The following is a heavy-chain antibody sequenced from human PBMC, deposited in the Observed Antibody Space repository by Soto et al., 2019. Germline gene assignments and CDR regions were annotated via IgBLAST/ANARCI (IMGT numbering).Heavy chain of an antibody. CDR2: ISSSGSTI. V-gene: IGHV3-11*04. CDR3: ARELGIAARLYSPDY. CDR1: GFTFSDYY. Sequence: GGSLRLSCAASGFTFSDYYMSWIRQAPVKGLEWVSYISSSGSTIYYADSVKGRFTISRDNAKNSLYLQMNSLRAEDTAVYYCARELGIAARLYSPDYWHQGTLVTAPQ. D-gene: IGHD6-6*01. J-gene: IGHJ4*02.